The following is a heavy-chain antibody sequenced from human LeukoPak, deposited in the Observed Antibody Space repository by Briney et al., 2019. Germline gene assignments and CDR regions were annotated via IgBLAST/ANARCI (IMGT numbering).Heavy chain of an antibody. Sequence: GGSLRLSCAASGFTFSSYSMNWVRQAPGKGLEWVSSISGSSSYIYYVDSVEGRFTISRDNAKNSLYLQMNSLRAEDTAVYFCARVSDFGDYGSDDYWGQGTLVTVSS. J-gene: IGHJ4*02. CDR1: GFTFSSYS. CDR2: ISGSSSYI. CDR3: ARVSDFGDYGSDDY. V-gene: IGHV3-21*01. D-gene: IGHD4-17*01.